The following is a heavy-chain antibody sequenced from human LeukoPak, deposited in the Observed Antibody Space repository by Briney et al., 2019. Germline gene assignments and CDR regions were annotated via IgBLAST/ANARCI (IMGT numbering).Heavy chain of an antibody. V-gene: IGHV1-18*01. CDR3: ASAGRRSSSWYLDY. J-gene: IGHJ4*02. D-gene: IGHD6-13*01. CDR1: GYTLTSYG. CDR2: ISAYNGNT. Sequence: ASVKVSCKASGYTLTSYGISWVRQAPGQGLEWMGWISAYNGNTNYAQKLQGRVTMTTDTSTSTAYMELRSLRSDDTAVYYCASAGRRSSSWYLDYWGQGTLVTVSS.